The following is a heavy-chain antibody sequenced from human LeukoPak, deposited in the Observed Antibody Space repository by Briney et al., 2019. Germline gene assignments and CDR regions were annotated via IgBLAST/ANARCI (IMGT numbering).Heavy chain of an antibody. J-gene: IGHJ4*02. CDR3: AKPRDGYLFDY. Sequence: GGSLRLSCVASGFTFSTYGMSWVRQAPGKGLEWVSAISGSGGSTYYADSVKGRFTISRDNSKNTLYLQMNSLRAEDTAVYYCAKPRDGYLFDYWGQGTLVTVSS. V-gene: IGHV3-23*01. D-gene: IGHD5-24*01. CDR1: GFTFSTYG. CDR2: ISGSGGST.